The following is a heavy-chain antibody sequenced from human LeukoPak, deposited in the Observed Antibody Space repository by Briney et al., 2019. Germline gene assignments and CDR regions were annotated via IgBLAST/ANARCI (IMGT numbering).Heavy chain of an antibody. J-gene: IGHJ4*02. CDR2: IYYSGST. CDR3: TRGPDNWNSFFDY. CDR1: GGSISSSSYY. V-gene: IGHV4-39*07. Sequence: SGTLSLTCTVSGGSISSSSYYWGWIRQPPGKGLEWIGSIYYSGSTYYNPSLKSRVTISVDTSKNQFSLKLSSVTAADTAVYYCTRGPDNWNSFFDYWGQGTLVTVSS. D-gene: IGHD1-20*01.